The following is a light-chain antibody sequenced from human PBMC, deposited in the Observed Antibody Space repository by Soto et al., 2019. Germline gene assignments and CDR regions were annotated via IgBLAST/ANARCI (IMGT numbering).Light chain of an antibody. CDR3: QQSDTTPPIT. CDR2: AAS. CDR1: QSISTY. V-gene: IGKV1-39*01. Sequence: DIQMTQSPSSLSASVGDRVTISCRASQSISTYLNWYQQKPGKAPNLLIFAASSLQSGVPSRFSGSGSGTDFTLTISSLLPEDSATYYCQQSDTTPPITFGQGTRLEIK. J-gene: IGKJ5*01.